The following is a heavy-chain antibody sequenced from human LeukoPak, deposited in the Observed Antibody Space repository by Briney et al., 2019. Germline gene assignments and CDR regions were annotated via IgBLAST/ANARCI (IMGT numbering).Heavy chain of an antibody. CDR3: AKSLGAGDTYS. CDR1: GFTFSNYA. D-gene: IGHD6-13*01. Sequence: PGGSLRLSCAASGFTFSNYAMSWVRQAPGKGLEWVSGISGSGGSTYYADSVKGRFTISRDNSKDTLYLQMNSLRAEDTAVYYCAKSLGAGDTYSWGQGTLVTVSS. J-gene: IGHJ4*02. V-gene: IGHV3-23*01. CDR2: ISGSGGST.